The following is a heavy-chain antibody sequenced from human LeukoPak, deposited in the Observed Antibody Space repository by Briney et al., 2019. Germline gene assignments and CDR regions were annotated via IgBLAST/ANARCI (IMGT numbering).Heavy chain of an antibody. CDR1: GYTFTSYY. D-gene: IGHD6-19*01. V-gene: IGHV1-46*01. CDR2: INPSGGST. CDR3: VRIAVAGTALHY. Sequence: ASVKVSCKASGYTFTSYYMHWVRQAPGQGLEWMGIINPSGGSTSYAQKFQGRVTMTRDTSTSTVYMELSSLRSEDTAVYYCVRIAVAGTALHYWGQGTLVTVSS. J-gene: IGHJ4*02.